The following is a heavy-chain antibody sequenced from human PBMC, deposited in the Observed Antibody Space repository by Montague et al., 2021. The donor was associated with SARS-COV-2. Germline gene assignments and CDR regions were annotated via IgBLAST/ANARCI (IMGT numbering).Heavy chain of an antibody. D-gene: IGHD3-22*01. CDR3: ARGGATYYYDTSGCVNAFDT. J-gene: IGHJ3*02. CDR2: IYYNGYT. V-gene: IGHV4-59*01. CDR1: GDSISTYY. Sequence: SETLSLTCTVSGDSISTYYWSCILQPPGKGLEWFGYIYYNGYTNYNPSXXSRVTILVDTSKNQFSLRLSSLTAADTAVYFCARGGATYYYDTSGCVNAFDTWGQGTMVTVSS.